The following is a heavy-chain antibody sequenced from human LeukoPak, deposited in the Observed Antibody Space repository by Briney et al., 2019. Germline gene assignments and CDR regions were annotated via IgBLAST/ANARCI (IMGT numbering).Heavy chain of an antibody. Sequence: GSSVKVSCKASGYTVTSYDINWVRLATGQGLEWMGWMNPNSGNTGYAQKFQGRVTITRNTSISTAYMELSSLRSEDTAVYYCARGLIARFDPWGQGTLVTVSS. CDR2: MNPNSGNT. CDR1: GYTVTSYD. V-gene: IGHV1-8*03. CDR3: ARGLIARFDP. J-gene: IGHJ5*02. D-gene: IGHD3-22*01.